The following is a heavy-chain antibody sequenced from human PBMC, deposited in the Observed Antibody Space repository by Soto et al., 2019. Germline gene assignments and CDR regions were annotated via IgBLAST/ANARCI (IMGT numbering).Heavy chain of an antibody. Sequence: GASVKVSCKASGGTFSSYTISWVRQAPGQGLEWMGRIIPILGIANYAQKFQGRVTITADKSTSTAYMELSSLRSEDTAVYYCARESGSLWFGEFAGTWFDPWGQGTLVTVSS. D-gene: IGHD3-10*01. CDR2: IIPILGIA. CDR1: GGTFSSYT. J-gene: IGHJ5*02. CDR3: ARESGSLWFGEFAGTWFDP. V-gene: IGHV1-69*04.